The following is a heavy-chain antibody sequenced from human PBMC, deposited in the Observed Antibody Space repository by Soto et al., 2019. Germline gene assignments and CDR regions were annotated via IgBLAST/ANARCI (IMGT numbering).Heavy chain of an antibody. CDR2: INHSGST. V-gene: IGHV4-34*01. J-gene: IGHJ5*02. CDR3: ASYYGDNPTWFGP. Sequence: QVQLQQWGAGLLKPSETLSLTCAVYGGSFSGYYWSWIRQPPGKGLEWIGEINHSGSTNYKPSLNSRITISVDTSKNQFSLKLSSVTAADTAVYYCASYYGDNPTWFGPWGQGTLVTVSS. CDR1: GGSFSGYY. D-gene: IGHD4-17*01.